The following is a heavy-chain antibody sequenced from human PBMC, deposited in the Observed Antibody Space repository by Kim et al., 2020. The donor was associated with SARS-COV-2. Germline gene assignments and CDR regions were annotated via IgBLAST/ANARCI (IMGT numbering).Heavy chain of an antibody. D-gene: IGHD5-12*01. CDR2: INHSGST. J-gene: IGHJ5*02. Sequence: SETLSLTCAVYGGSFSGYYWSWIRQPPGKGLEWIGEINHSGSTNYNPSLKSRVTISVDTSKNQFSLKLSSVTAADTAVYYCARRGYSGYWFDPWGQGTLVTVSS. CDR3: ARRGYSGYWFDP. CDR1: GGSFSGYY. V-gene: IGHV4-34*01.